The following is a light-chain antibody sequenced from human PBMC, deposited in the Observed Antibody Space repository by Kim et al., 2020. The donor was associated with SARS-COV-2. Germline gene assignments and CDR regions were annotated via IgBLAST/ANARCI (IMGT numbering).Light chain of an antibody. CDR2: DAA. V-gene: IGKV3D-20*01. CDR3: QQHASSPRT. CDR1: QSVSCNY. Sequence: APGARATLSCGASQSVSCNYLASYQQKPGLAPRLLFYDAATRATGIPDRFSGSGSGTDFTLTISGLGPEDFVVYYCQQHASSPRTFGQGTQVEIK. J-gene: IGKJ1*01.